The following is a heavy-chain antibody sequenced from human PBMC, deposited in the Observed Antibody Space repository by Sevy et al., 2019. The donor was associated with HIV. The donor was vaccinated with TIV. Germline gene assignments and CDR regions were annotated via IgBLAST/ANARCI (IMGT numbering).Heavy chain of an antibody. CDR1: GISFTTSG. CDR2: ISYHGRDK. Sequence: GGSLRLSCRVSGISFTTSGMHWVRQAPGMGLEWVAVISYHGRDKFYAESVKGRSNISRDNSKNMVYLQIDSLRPEDTAVYYCAKDFTGYNGLDVWGQGTMVTVSS. CDR3: AKDFTGYNGLDV. D-gene: IGHD3-9*01. J-gene: IGHJ6*02. V-gene: IGHV3-30*18.